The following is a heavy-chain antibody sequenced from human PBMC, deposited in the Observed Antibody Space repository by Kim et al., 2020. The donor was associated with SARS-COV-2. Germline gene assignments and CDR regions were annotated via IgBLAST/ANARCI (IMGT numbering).Heavy chain of an antibody. Sequence: PSLKSRVTISVDTSKSQFSRKLSSVTAADTAAYYCARGGASGWYIGVIDYWGQGTLVTVSS. V-gene: IGHV4-34*01. CDR3: ARGGASGWYIGVIDY. D-gene: IGHD6-19*01. J-gene: IGHJ4*02.